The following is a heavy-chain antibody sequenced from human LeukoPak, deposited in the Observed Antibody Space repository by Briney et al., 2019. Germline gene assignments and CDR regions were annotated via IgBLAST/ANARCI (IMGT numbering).Heavy chain of an antibody. V-gene: IGHV3-15*01. Sequence: GGSLRLSCAASNFVFSDYYMSWVRQAPGKGLEWVGRIKSKTDGGTTDYAAPVKGRFTISSDDSKNTLYLEMNSLKTEDTAVYYCTTHSGYDYLSDYWGQGTLVTVSS. D-gene: IGHD5-12*01. CDR3: TTHSGYDYLSDY. J-gene: IGHJ4*02. CDR2: IKSKTDGGTT. CDR1: NFVFSDYY.